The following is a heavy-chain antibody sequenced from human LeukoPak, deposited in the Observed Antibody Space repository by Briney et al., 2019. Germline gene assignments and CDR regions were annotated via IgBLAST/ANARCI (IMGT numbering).Heavy chain of an antibody. V-gene: IGHV4-39*01. D-gene: IGHD6-13*01. Sequence: SETLSLTCTVSGGSISSSSYYWGWIRQPPGKGLEWIGSIYYSGSTYYNPSLKSRVTISVDTSKNQFSLKLSSVTAADTAVYYCAIKRYSSSRYFLYWGQGTLVTVSS. CDR3: AIKRYSSSRYFLY. CDR2: IYYSGST. J-gene: IGHJ4*02. CDR1: GGSISSSSYY.